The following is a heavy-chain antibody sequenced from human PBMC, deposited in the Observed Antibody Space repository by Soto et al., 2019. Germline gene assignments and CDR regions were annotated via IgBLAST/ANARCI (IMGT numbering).Heavy chain of an antibody. D-gene: IGHD2-15*01. CDR3: ARLGVVVVAAENWFDP. CDR2: IYYSGST. CDR1: GGSISSGGYY. J-gene: IGHJ5*02. Sequence: QVQLQESGPGLVKPSQTLSLTCTVSGGSISSGGYYWSWIRQHPGKGLEWIGYIYYSGSTYYNPSLTIRVTITVDTSKNQFPLKLRSVTAADTDVYYCARLGVVVVAAENWFDPWGQGTLVTVSS. V-gene: IGHV4-31*03.